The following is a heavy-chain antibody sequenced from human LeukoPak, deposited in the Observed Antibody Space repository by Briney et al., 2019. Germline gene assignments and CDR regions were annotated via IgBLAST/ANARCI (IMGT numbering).Heavy chain of an antibody. J-gene: IGHJ4*02. CDR1: GFTFDDYA. CDR2: ISWNSGSI. V-gene: IGHV3-9*03. Sequence: PGGSLRLSCAASGFTFDDYAMHWVRRAPGKGLEWVSGISWNSGSIGYADSVKGRFTISRDNAKNSLYLQMNSLRAEDMALYYCAKGADYGGNSRFDYWGQGTLVTVSS. D-gene: IGHD4-23*01. CDR3: AKGADYGGNSRFDY.